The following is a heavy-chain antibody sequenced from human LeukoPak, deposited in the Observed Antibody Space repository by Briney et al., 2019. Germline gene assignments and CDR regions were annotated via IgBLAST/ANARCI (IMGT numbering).Heavy chain of an antibody. CDR2: ISSSGSTI. CDR3: ARADSSGWGSLDY. J-gene: IGHJ4*02. CDR1: GFTFSNYA. V-gene: IGHV3-48*03. Sequence: RGSLRLSCAASGFTFSNYAMHWVRQAPGKGLEWVSYISSSGSTIYYADSVKGRFTISRDNAKNSLYLQMNSLRAEDTAVYYCARADSSGWGSLDYWGQGTLVTVSS. D-gene: IGHD6-19*01.